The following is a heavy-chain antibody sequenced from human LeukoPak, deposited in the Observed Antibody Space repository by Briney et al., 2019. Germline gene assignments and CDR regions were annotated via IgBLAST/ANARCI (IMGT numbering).Heavy chain of an antibody. Sequence: ASVKVSCKASGYTFTSYGISWVRQAPGQGLEWMGWISAYNGNTNYAQKLQGRVTMTTDTSTSTAYMELRSLRSDDTAVYYCARGYSGYDYPYNWFDPWGQGTLVTVSS. J-gene: IGHJ5*02. CDR3: ARGYSGYDYPYNWFDP. V-gene: IGHV1-18*04. CDR2: ISAYNGNT. CDR1: GYTFTSYG. D-gene: IGHD5-12*01.